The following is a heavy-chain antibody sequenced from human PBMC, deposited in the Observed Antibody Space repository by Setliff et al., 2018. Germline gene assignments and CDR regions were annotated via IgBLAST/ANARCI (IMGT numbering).Heavy chain of an antibody. D-gene: IGHD5-18*01. CDR3: ARDRTAYSYGLDV. V-gene: IGHV4-59*02. CDR2: IYHNGNT. J-gene: IGHJ6*02. CDR1: GGSVSPYF. Sequence: PSETLSLTCIVSGGSVSPYFWSWIRQPPGKGLQWIGYIYHNGNTNFNPSLKSRVNMSIDTSKNQFALNLKSVTAADTAVYYCARDRTAYSYGLDVWGQGTTVTVSS.